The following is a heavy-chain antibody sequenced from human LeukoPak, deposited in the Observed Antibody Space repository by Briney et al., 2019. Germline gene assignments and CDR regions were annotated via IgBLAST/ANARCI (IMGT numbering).Heavy chain of an antibody. J-gene: IGHJ5*02. CDR2: ISTSSSTI. CDR1: GFTFSGYS. V-gene: IGHV3-48*01. Sequence: GGSLRLSCAAFGFTFSGYSMNWVRQAPGKGLEWVSYISTSSSTIYYADSVKGRFTISRDNAKNSLYLQMNYLRAEDTAVYYCARGGDYSGWFDPWGQGTLVTVSS. D-gene: IGHD1-26*01. CDR3: ARGGDYSGWFDP.